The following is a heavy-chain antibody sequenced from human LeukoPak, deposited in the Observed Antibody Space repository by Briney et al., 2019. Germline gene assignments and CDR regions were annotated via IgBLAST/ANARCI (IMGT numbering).Heavy chain of an antibody. D-gene: IGHD6-13*01. CDR2: INPNSGT. Sequence: ASVKVSCKASGYTFSGYYIHWVRQGPGQGLGWMGWINPNSGTNYAQNFQGRVTMTRDTSISTAYMELSRVISDDTAVYYCAREEQHQRGRHFEYWGQGTLVTVSS. CDR1: GYTFSGYY. V-gene: IGHV1-2*02. CDR3: AREEQHQRGRHFEY. J-gene: IGHJ4*02.